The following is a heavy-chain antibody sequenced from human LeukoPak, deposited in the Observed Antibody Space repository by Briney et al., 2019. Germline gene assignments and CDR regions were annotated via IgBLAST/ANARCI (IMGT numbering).Heavy chain of an antibody. V-gene: IGHV3-74*01. J-gene: IGHJ4*02. CDR2: SKDDGSST. Sequence: GGSLRLSCAVSGFTFSSRSMHWVRQAPGKGLEWVSVSKDDGSSTSYADSVKGRFTVSRDNAKNMLYLRMNSLRAEDTAVYYCHPLAYTTNWGQGALVTVSS. CDR1: GFTFSSRS. CDR3: HPLAYTTN. D-gene: IGHD2-2*02.